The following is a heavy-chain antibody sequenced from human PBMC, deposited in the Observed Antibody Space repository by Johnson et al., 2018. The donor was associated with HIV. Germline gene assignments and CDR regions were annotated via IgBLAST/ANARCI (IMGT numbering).Heavy chain of an antibody. CDR3: ARGPIADDAFDI. J-gene: IGHJ3*02. CDR1: GFTFRTSG. CDR2: IWYDGSNK. D-gene: IGHD3-16*02. V-gene: IGHV3-33*01. Sequence: QVQLVESGGGVVQPGRSLRLSCVASGFTFRTSGMHWVRQAPGQGLEWVAVIWYDGSNKYYADSVKGRFTISRDNSKNTLYLQMNSLRAEDTAVYFCARGPIADDAFDIWGQGTMVTVSS.